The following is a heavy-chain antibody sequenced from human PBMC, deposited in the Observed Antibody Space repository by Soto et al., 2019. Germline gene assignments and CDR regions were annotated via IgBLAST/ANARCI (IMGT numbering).Heavy chain of an antibody. CDR1: AGSISSGGYY. J-gene: IGHJ5*02. V-gene: IGHV4-31*03. CDR2: IYYSGST. Sequence: QVQLQEAGPGLVKPSQTLSLTCTVSAGSISSGGYYLTWIRQHPGKGLEWIGYIYYSGSTYYNPSLKGRVTISVATSTTRLSLTLSSVTAAVTAVYYCARSVFPWGQGTLVTVSS. CDR3: ARSVFP.